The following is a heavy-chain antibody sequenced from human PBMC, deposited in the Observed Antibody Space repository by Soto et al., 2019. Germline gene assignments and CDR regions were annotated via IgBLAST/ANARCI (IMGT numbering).Heavy chain of an antibody. J-gene: IGHJ4*02. CDR1: GFTYSNYA. D-gene: IGHD3-3*01. CDR2: ISSSGST. CDR3: AKERLALGFDY. V-gene: IGHV3-23*01. Sequence: EVQLLESGGGLVQPGGSLRLSCAASGFTYSNYAMSWVRQAPGKGLEWVSTISSSGSTYYADSVQGRFTISRDNSKNTLNLQINNLRAEDTALYYCAKERLALGFDYWGQGNLVTVSS.